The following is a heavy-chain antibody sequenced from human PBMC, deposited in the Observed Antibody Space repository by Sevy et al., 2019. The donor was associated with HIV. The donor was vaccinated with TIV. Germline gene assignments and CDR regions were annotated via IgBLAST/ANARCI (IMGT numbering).Heavy chain of an antibody. J-gene: IGHJ4*02. CDR1: AFSFSTNG. D-gene: IGHD1-20*01. Sequence: GGSLRLSCAASAFSFSTNGMHWVRQAPGKGLEGVAFIRYDGSNKFSTDSVKGRFTISRDNSKNPLYLQMNSLTTEDTAVYYCAKDQGYNWNTEGFFDYWGQGTLVTVSS. V-gene: IGHV3-30*02. CDR2: IRYDGSNK. CDR3: AKDQGYNWNTEGFFDY.